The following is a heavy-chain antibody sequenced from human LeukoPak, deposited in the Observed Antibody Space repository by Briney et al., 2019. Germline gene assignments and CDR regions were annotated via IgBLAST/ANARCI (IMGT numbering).Heavy chain of an antibody. CDR2: IIPIFGTA. J-gene: IGHJ4*02. CDR3: AREVKGSYADY. D-gene: IGHD1-26*01. CDR1: GGTFSSYA. V-gene: IGHV1-69*13. Sequence: RASVNVSCKASGGTFSSYAISWVRQAPGQGLEWMGGIIPIFGTANYAQKFQGRVTITADESTSTAYMELSSLRSEDTAVYYCAREVKGSYADYWGQGTLVTVSS.